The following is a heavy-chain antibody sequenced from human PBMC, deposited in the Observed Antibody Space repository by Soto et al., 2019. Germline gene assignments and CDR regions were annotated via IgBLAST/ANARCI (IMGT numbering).Heavy chain of an antibody. CDR2: IIPILGIA. V-gene: IGHV1-69*08. CDR1: GGTFSSYT. Sequence: QVQLVQSGAEVKKPGSSVKVSCKASGGTFSSYTISWVRQAPGQGLEWMGRIIPILGIANYAQKFQGRVTITADKSTSTAYMELSSLRSEDTAVYYCARDQDSSSWYRGYYYYGMDVWGQGTTVTVSS. CDR3: ARDQDSSSWYRGYYYYGMDV. J-gene: IGHJ6*02. D-gene: IGHD6-13*01.